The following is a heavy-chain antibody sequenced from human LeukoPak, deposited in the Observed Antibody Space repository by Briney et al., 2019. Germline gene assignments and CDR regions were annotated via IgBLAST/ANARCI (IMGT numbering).Heavy chain of an antibody. J-gene: IGHJ4*02. CDR3: ARDPPITAMATD. V-gene: IGHV1-69*04. CDR2: IIPILGIA. D-gene: IGHD5-18*01. CDR1: GGTFSSYT. Sequence: SVKVSCKASGGTFSSYTISWVRQAPGQGLEWMGRIIPILGIANYAQKFQGRVTITADKSTSTAYMELSSLGSEDTAVYYCARDPPITAMATDWGQGTLVTVSS.